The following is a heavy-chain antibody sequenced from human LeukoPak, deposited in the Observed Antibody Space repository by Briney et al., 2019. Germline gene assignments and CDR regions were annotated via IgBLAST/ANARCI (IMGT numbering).Heavy chain of an antibody. V-gene: IGHV3-7*03. CDR2: INHNGNVN. CDR1: GFTFSSYW. J-gene: IGHJ6*02. D-gene: IGHD3-16*01. CDR3: ARGGGLDV. Sequence: GGSLRLSCAASGFTFSSYWMNWARQAPGKGLEWVASINHNGNVNYYVDSVKGRFTISRDNAKNSLYLQMSNLRAEGTAVYFCARGGGLDVWGQGATVTVSS.